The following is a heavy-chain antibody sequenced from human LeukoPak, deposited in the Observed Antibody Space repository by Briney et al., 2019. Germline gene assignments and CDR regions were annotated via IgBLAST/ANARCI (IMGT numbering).Heavy chain of an antibody. CDR1: GFTFDDYA. V-gene: IGHV3-9*01. Sequence: PGGSLRLSCAASGFTFDDYAMHWVRQAPGKGLEWVSGISWNSGSIGYADSVKGRFTISRDNAKNSLYLQMNSLRAEDTALYYCAKAGEYSRNWFDPWGQGTLVTVSS. CDR2: ISWNSGSI. CDR3: AKAGEYSRNWFDP. J-gene: IGHJ5*02. D-gene: IGHD6-6*01.